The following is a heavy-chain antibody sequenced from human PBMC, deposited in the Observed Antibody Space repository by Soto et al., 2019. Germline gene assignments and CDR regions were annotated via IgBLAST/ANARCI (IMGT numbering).Heavy chain of an antibody. CDR2: ISAYNGNT. D-gene: IGHD2-2*01. Sequence: ASVKVSCKASGYTFTSYGISWVRQAPGQGLEWMGWISAYNGNTNYAQKLQGRVTMTTDTSTSTAYMELRSLRSDDTAVYYCAREQLSLVPAAIADYYHYGMAVWGQGTTVTVSS. CDR1: GYTFTSYG. J-gene: IGHJ6*02. V-gene: IGHV1-18*01. CDR3: AREQLSLVPAAIADYYHYGMAV.